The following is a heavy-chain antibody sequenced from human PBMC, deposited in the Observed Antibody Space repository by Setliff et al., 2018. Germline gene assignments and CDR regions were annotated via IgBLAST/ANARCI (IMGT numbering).Heavy chain of an antibody. CDR1: GGSIPSSTYY. CDR3: ARGQYRGSWYRGLAYFDS. Sequence: SETLSLTCTVSGGSIPSSTYYGGWIRQPPGKGLEWIGNVHFSGSPYYNPSLERRVSISVDTSKNQFSLKLSSVTASDTAVYYCARGQYRGSWYRGLAYFDSWGQGTLVTVSS. CDR2: VHFSGSP. D-gene: IGHD6-13*01. J-gene: IGHJ4*02. V-gene: IGHV4-39*01.